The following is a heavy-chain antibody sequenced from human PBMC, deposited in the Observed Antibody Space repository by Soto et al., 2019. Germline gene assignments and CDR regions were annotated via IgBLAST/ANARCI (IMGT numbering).Heavy chain of an antibody. J-gene: IGHJ3*02. CDR2: INHSGST. V-gene: IGHV4-39*07. Sequence: PSETLSLTCTVSGGSISSSSYYWSWIRQPPGKGLEWIGEINHSGSTNYNPSLKSRVTISVDTSKNQFSLKLSSVTAADTAVYYCARVIRYDSSGYYPTRAFDIWGQGTMVTVS. D-gene: IGHD3-22*01. CDR3: ARVIRYDSSGYYPTRAFDI. CDR1: GGSISSSSYY.